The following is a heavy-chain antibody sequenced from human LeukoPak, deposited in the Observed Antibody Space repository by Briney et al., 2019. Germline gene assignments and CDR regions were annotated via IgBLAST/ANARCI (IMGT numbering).Heavy chain of an antibody. CDR3: ARETYCSGGSCYPYYFDY. J-gene: IGHJ4*02. CDR1: GFTFSSYS. Sequence: PGGSLRLSCAASGFTFSSYSMNWVRQAPGKGLEWVSYISSSSSTIYYADSVKGRFTISRDNAKNSQYLQMNSLRAEDTAVYYCARETYCSGGSCYPYYFDYWGQGTLDTVSS. V-gene: IGHV3-48*01. D-gene: IGHD2-15*01. CDR2: ISSSSSTI.